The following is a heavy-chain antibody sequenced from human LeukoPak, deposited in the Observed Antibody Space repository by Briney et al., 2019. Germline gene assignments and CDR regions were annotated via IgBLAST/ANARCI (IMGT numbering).Heavy chain of an antibody. Sequence: SGGSLRLSCAASGFTFSSYVMRWVRQAPGKGLEWVSAISGSGDSTYYADSVKGRFTISRDNSKNTLYLQMNSLRAEDTAVYYCAKVSYDFWSGADYWGQGTLVTVSS. CDR2: ISGSGDST. J-gene: IGHJ4*02. D-gene: IGHD3-3*01. CDR1: GFTFSSYV. CDR3: AKVSYDFWSGADY. V-gene: IGHV3-23*01.